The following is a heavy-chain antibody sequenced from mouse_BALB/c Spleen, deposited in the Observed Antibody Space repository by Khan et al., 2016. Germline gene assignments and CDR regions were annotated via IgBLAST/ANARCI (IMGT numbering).Heavy chain of an antibody. CDR2: IYPGNGDT. Sequence: QVQLQQPGAELVKPGASVKMSCKASGYTFTSYYMHWVKQTPGQGLEWIGAIYPGNGDTSYNQKFKGKATLTADNSTSTAYMQLSSLTSEDAAVYYGAPDGYYA. J-gene: IGHJ4*01. CDR1: GYTFTSYY. V-gene: IGHV1-12*01. D-gene: IGHD2-3*01. CDR3: APDGYYA.